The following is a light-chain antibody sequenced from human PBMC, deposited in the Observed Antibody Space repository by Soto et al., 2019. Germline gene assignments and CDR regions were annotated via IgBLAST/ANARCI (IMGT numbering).Light chain of an antibody. CDR2: GNS. CDR3: QSYDSSLV. J-gene: IGLJ2*01. CDR1: SSNIGAGYD. Sequence: QSVLTQPPSVSGAPGQRVTISCTGSSSNIGAGYDVHWYQQLPGTAPKHLIYGNSNRPSGVPDRFSGSKSGTSASLAITGLQAEDEADYYCQSYDSSLVFGGGTKLTVL. V-gene: IGLV1-40*01.